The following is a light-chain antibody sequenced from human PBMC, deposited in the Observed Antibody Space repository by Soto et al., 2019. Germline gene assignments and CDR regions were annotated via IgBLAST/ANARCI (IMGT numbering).Light chain of an antibody. CDR1: QTISSGF. V-gene: IGKV3-20*01. J-gene: IGKJ5*01. CDR2: DAS. CDR3: QQYSSSPRT. Sequence: VLTKSSGILYLSPGDRSTLSWRFSQTISSGFLAWYQQKVGQAPRVIIYDASNRATGVPDRFSGSGSGTDFSLTISRLEPEDVAVYHCQQYSSSPRTLGQGTRLEI.